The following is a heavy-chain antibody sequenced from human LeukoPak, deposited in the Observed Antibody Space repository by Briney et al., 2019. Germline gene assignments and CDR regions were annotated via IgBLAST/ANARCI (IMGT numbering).Heavy chain of an antibody. CDR1: GYTFTSYD. CDR2: MNPNSGNT. CDR3: ARTVPYTGYFDP. Sequence: WASVKVSRKASGYTFTSYDFSWVRQATGQGLEWMGWMNPNSGNTGYAQKFQGRVTMTRNTSISTAYMELSSLRSEDTAVYYCARTVPYTGYFDPWGQGTLATVSS. V-gene: IGHV1-8*01. J-gene: IGHJ5*02. D-gene: IGHD4-17*01.